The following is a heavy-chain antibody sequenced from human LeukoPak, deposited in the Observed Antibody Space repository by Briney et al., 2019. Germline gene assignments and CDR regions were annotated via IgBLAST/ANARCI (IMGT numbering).Heavy chain of an antibody. V-gene: IGHV1-2*02. CDR2: INPNSGGT. CDR1: GYTFTGYY. Sequence: GASVKVSCKASGYTFTGYYMHWVRQAPGQGLEWMGWINPNSGGTNYAQKFQGRVTMTGDTSISTAYMELSRLRSDDTAVYYCASTFSVAATDYGMDVWGQGTTVTVSS. CDR3: ASTFSVAATDYGMDV. J-gene: IGHJ6*02. D-gene: IGHD2-15*01.